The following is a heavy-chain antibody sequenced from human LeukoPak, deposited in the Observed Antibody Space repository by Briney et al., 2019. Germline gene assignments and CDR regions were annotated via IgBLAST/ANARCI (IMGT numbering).Heavy chain of an antibody. Sequence: ASVEVSCKASGGTFSSYAISWVRQAPGQGLEWMGGIIPIFGTANYAQKFQGRVTITADESTSTAYMELSSLRSEDMAVYYCARRLERRGNWFDPWGQGTLVTVSS. CDR1: GGTFSSYA. CDR2: IIPIFGTA. J-gene: IGHJ5*02. D-gene: IGHD1-1*01. CDR3: ARRLERRGNWFDP. V-gene: IGHV1-69*01.